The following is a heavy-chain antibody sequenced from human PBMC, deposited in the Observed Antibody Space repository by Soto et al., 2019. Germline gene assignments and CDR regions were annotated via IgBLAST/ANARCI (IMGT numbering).Heavy chain of an antibody. V-gene: IGHV4-61*01. J-gene: IGHJ4*02. Sequence: SETLSLTCTVSGGSVSSGHFYWSWIRQPPGKGLEWIGYIYYSGSTKYNPSLRSRVTILVDTSKNQFSLKLTSVTAADTAVYYCATSRRGSRWLGGQGTLVTVSS. CDR2: IYYSGST. CDR1: GGSVSSGHFY. CDR3: ATSRRGSRWL. D-gene: IGHD6-19*01.